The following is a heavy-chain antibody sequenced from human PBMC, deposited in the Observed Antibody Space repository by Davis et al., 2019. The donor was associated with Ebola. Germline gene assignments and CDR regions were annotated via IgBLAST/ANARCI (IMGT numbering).Heavy chain of an antibody. D-gene: IGHD5-12*01. CDR2: TYYKSKWYN. J-gene: IGHJ4*02. CDR1: GDSVSGSSGA. V-gene: IGHV6-1*01. CDR3: ARGWLRSAFGQ. Sequence: HSQTLSLTCVISGDSVSGSSGAWNWIRQSPSRGLEWLGRTYYKSKWYNDYAVSVKSRITINADTSKNELSLHLNSVTPEDTAVYYCARGWLRSAFGQWGQGILVTVSS.